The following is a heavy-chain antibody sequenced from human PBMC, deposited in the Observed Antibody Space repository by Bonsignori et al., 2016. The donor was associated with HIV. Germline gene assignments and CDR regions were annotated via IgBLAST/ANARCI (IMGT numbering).Heavy chain of an antibody. CDR2: IYASGST. CDR1: GGSISSYY. Sequence: SETLFLTCTVSGGSISSYYWSWIRQPAGKGLEWIGRIYASGSTNYNPSLKSRVTMSVDTSKNQFSLKLSSVTAADTAVYYCATDPPPGDGIDYWGQGTLVTVSS. J-gene: IGHJ4*02. CDR3: ATDPPPGDGIDY. V-gene: IGHV4-4*07. D-gene: IGHD7-27*01.